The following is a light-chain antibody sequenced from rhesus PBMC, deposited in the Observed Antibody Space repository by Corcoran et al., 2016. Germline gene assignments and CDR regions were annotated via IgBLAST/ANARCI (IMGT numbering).Light chain of an antibody. CDR1: QTISSY. J-gene: IGKJ1*01. CDR2: AAS. Sequence: DIQMTQSPSSLSASVGDRVTITCRASQTISSYLAWYQQKPGKVPKLLIYAASTLQSGVPSRFSGSGSGTDFTLTISSLQPEDFATYYCQQHNSYPTFGQGTKVEIK. V-gene: IGKV1-44*03. CDR3: QQHNSYPT.